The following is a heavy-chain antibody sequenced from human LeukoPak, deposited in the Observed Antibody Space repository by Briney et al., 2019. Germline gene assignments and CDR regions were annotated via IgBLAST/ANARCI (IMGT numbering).Heavy chain of an antibody. D-gene: IGHD1-26*01. CDR2: ISSGSVYI. V-gene: IGHV3-21*01. J-gene: IGHJ4*02. Sequence: PGGSLRLSCAASGFTFSTYSINWVRQAPGKGLEWVSSISSGSVYIYYADSVKGRFTISRDNAKNSLYLQMNSLRAEDTAVYYCATGGGTTTYFDYWGQGTLVTVSS. CDR3: ATGGGTTTYFDY. CDR1: GFTFSTYS.